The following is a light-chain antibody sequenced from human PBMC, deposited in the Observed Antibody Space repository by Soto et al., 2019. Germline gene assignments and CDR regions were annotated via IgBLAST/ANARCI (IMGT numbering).Light chain of an antibody. CDR3: QQYNSYSYT. CDR1: QSIGEW. Sequence: DIQMTQSPSTLSASVGDRVTITCRASQSIGEWLAWFQQKPGKAPKLLIFAASTLESGVPPRFSGSGSGTDFTLTISSLQPDDLCQQYNSYSYTFGQGTKLEIK. J-gene: IGKJ2*01. CDR2: AAS. V-gene: IGKV1-5*03.